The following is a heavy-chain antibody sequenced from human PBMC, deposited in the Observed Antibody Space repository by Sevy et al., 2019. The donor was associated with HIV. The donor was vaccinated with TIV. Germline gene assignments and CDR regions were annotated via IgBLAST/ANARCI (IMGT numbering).Heavy chain of an antibody. CDR2: IKQDGSEK. D-gene: IGHD2-2*02. V-gene: IGHV3-7*01. CDR1: GFTFSSYW. Sequence: GGSLRLSCAASGFTFSSYWMSWVRQAPGKGLEWVANIKQDGSEKYYVDSVKGRFTISRDNAKNSRYLQMNSLRAEDTAVYYCASEVRGIVVVPDAIGGEYYGMDVWGQGTTVTVSS. CDR3: ASEVRGIVVVPDAIGGEYYGMDV. J-gene: IGHJ6*02.